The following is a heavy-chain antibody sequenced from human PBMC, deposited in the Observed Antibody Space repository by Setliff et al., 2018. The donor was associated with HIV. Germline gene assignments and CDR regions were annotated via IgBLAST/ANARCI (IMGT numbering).Heavy chain of an antibody. CDR2: VYNSGIT. CDR3: ATCRHRPSNWFDP. CDR1: GGSVSSPSYY. Sequence: PSETLSLTCAVSGGSVSSPSYYWGWIRQPPGKGLEWIRSVYNSGITFKNPSLKSRVSISVGRSGNQFSLRLTSVTAADTAVYYCATCRHRPSNWFDPWGQGTVVTVSS. J-gene: IGHJ5*02. V-gene: IGHV4-39*07.